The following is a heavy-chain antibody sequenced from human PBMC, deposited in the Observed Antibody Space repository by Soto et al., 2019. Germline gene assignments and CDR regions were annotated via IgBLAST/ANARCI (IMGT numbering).Heavy chain of an antibody. CDR2: ISSSSTYI. CDR1: GFTFSRYS. V-gene: IGHV3-21*04. CDR3: ERDTRISLHMGPYDS. D-gene: IGHD2-15*01. Sequence: GEALKISFAASGFTFSRYSLNLGRQASGKGLEWVSSISSSSTYIYYAASVKGRFTISRDNAKNSLYLQMTSLRDEDTAVYYCERDTRISLHMGPYDSWGQGTMVTVSS. J-gene: IGHJ4*02.